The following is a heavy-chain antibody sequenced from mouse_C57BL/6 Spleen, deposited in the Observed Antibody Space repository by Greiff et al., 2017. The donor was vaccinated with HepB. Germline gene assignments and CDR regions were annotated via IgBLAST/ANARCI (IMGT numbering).Heavy chain of an antibody. CDR3: ARYPYYYGSEDYFDY. Sequence: EVKVEESGGGLVQPGGSLSLSCAASGFTFTDYYMSWVRQPPGKALEWLGFIRNKANGYTTEYSASVKGRFTISRDNSQSILYLQMNALRAEDSATYYCARYPYYYGSEDYFDYWGQGTTLTVSS. D-gene: IGHD1-1*01. CDR2: IRNKANGYTT. V-gene: IGHV7-3*01. J-gene: IGHJ2*01. CDR1: GFTFTDYY.